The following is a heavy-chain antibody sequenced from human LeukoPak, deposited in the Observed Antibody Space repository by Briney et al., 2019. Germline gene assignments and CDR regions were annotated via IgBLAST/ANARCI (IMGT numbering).Heavy chain of an antibody. Sequence: PGGSLRLSCAASGFTFSDHYMNWIPQAPGKGLEWISYISSSDSTIYYADSVKGRFTISRDNADNSLYLQMNSLRAEDTALYYCAWMAAAYDFDYWGQGILVTVSS. CDR1: GFTFSDHY. CDR2: ISSSDSTI. V-gene: IGHV3-11*01. J-gene: IGHJ4*02. D-gene: IGHD6-25*01. CDR3: AWMAAAYDFDY.